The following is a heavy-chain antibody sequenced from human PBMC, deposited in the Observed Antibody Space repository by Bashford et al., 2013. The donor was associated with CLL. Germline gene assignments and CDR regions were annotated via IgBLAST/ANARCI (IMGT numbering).Heavy chain of an antibody. CDR1: GGSISNHY. J-gene: IGHJ5*02. V-gene: IGHV4-4*07. CDR3: ARGDYYDSGGYST. D-gene: IGHD3-22*01. Sequence: SETLSLTCTVSGGSISNHYWTWIRQPAGKGLEWIGRIYTSGSTNYNPSLKSRVTMSADTSKNQFSLKLSSVTAADTAVYYCARGDYYDSGGYSTWGQGTLVTVSS. CDR2: IYTSGST.